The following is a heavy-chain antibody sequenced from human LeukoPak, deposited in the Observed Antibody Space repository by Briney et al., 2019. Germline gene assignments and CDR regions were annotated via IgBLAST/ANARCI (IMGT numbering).Heavy chain of an antibody. CDR3: ARRAHCSGGSCTPIYFQH. Sequence: PGESLKISCKGSGYSFTSYWIGWVRQMPGKGLEWMGIIYPGDSDTRYSPSFQGQVTISADKSISTAYLQWSSLKASDTAMYYCARRAHCSGGSCTPIYFQHWGQGTLVTVSS. J-gene: IGHJ1*01. CDR2: IYPGDSDT. V-gene: IGHV5-51*01. CDR1: GYSFTSYW. D-gene: IGHD2-15*01.